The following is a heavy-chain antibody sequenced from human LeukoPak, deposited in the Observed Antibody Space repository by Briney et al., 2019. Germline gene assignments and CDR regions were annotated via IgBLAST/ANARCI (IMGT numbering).Heavy chain of an antibody. Sequence: GGSLRLSCEASGLTFSSYGMSWVRQAPGKGLQWVSAITGDGGTTYYADSVKGRFTISRDNSKNMLYLQMNSLRAEDTAVYYRAKMQGYFDYWGQGTLVPVSS. CDR1: GLTFSSYG. V-gene: IGHV3-23*01. CDR3: AKMQGYFDY. CDR2: ITGDGGTT. J-gene: IGHJ4*02.